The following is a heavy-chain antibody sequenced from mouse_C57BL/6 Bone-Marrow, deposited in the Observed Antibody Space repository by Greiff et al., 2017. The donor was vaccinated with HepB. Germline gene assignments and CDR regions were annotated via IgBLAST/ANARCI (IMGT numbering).Heavy chain of an antibody. J-gene: IGHJ3*01. D-gene: IGHD1-1*01. CDR2: IDPETGGT. CDR1: GYTFTDYE. V-gene: IGHV1-15*01. Sequence: ESGAELVRPGASVTLSCKASGYTFTDYEMHWVKQTPVHGLEWIGAIDPETGGTAYNQKFKGKAILTADKSSSTAYMELRSLTSEDSAVYYCTRRYYYGSSYPFAYWGQGTLVTVSA. CDR3: TRRYYYGSSYPFAY.